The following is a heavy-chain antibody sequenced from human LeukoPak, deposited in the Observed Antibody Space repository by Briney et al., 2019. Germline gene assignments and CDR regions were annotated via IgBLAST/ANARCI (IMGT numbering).Heavy chain of an antibody. CDR1: GGSFSGYY. Sequence: SETLSLTCAVYGGSFSGYYWSWLRQPPGKGLEWIGEINHSGSTNYNPSLKSRVTISVDTSKNQFSLKLSSVTAADTAVYYCARGRPAGDSSGYYYGGLYYFDYWGQGTLVTVSS. J-gene: IGHJ4*02. D-gene: IGHD3-22*01. CDR3: ARGRPAGDSSGYYYGGLYYFDY. V-gene: IGHV4-34*01. CDR2: INHSGST.